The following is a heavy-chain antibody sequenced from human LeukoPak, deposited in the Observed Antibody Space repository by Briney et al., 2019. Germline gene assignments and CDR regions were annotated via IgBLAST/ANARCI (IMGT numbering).Heavy chain of an antibody. Sequence: PGGSLRLSCAASGFTVSSNYMSWVRQAPGKGLEWVSVIYSGGSTYYADSVKGRFTISRDNSKNTLYLQMNSLRAEDTAVYYCASHGYSGSYSAFDYWGQGTLVTVSS. CDR1: GFTVSSNY. V-gene: IGHV3-53*01. CDR2: IYSGGST. CDR3: ASHGYSGSYSAFDY. D-gene: IGHD1-26*01. J-gene: IGHJ4*02.